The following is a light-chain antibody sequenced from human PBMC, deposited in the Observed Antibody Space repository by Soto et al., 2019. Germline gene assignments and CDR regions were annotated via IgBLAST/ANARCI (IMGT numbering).Light chain of an antibody. CDR2: TAS. CDR3: QQTQSFPPT. Sequence: DIQMTQSPSSVSASVGDSVTITCRASRDISSWLAWYQQRPGKAPKLLIYTASSLRSGIPLRFSGSASGTEFTLTISSRQREDFATYYCQQTQSFPPTFGQGTRLEI. J-gene: IGKJ5*01. CDR1: RDISSW. V-gene: IGKV1D-12*01.